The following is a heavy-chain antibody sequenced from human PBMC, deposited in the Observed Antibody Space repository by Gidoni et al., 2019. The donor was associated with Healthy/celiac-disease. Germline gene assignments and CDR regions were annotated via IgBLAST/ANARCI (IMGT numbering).Heavy chain of an antibody. Sequence: EVQLLESGGGLVQPGGSLRLSCAASGFTFRSYAMSWVRQAPGKGLAWGSAISGSGGSTYYADSVKGRFTISRDNSKNTLYLQMNSLRAEDTAVYYCAKDRGGKAAADPFDYWGQGTLVTVSS. CDR1: GFTFRSYA. D-gene: IGHD6-13*01. CDR3: AKDRGGKAAADPFDY. CDR2: ISGSGGST. V-gene: IGHV3-23*01. J-gene: IGHJ4*02.